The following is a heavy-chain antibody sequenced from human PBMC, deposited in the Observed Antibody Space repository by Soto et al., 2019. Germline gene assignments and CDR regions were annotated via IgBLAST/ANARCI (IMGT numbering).Heavy chain of an antibody. Sequence: TLSLTCXVSGGSISSGGYSWSWIRQPPGKGLEWIGYIYHSGSTYYNPSLKSRVTISVDRSKNQFSLKLSSVTAADTAVYYCARTITYYYDSSGYYFDYWGQGTLVTVSS. CDR3: ARTITYYYDSSGYYFDY. V-gene: IGHV4-30-2*01. CDR2: IYHSGST. D-gene: IGHD3-22*01. J-gene: IGHJ4*02. CDR1: GGSISSGGYS.